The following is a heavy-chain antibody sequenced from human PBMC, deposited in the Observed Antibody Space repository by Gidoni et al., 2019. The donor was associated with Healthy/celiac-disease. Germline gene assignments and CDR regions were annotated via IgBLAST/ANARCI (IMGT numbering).Heavy chain of an antibody. CDR2: IYTSGST. V-gene: IGHV4-61*02. CDR1: GGSISSGSYY. CDR3: AREHYDFWSGSVNWFDP. D-gene: IGHD3-3*01. Sequence: QVQLQESGPGLVKPSQTLSTTCTASGGSISSGSYYWSWIRQPAGKGLEWIGRIYTSGSTNYNPSLKSRVTISVDTSKNQFSLKLSSVTAADTAVYYCAREHYDFWSGSVNWFDPWGQGTLVTVSS. J-gene: IGHJ5*02.